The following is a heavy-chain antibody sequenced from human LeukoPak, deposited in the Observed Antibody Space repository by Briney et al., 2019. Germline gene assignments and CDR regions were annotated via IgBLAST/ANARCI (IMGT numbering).Heavy chain of an antibody. J-gene: IGHJ5*02. CDR2: VYYGGST. CDR3: ARDSTMMDARWFDP. Sequence: SETLSLTCTVSGGSLSGFYWSWIRQPPGKGLEWIGYVYYGGSTTYNPSLRSRVTILVDTSKNQFSLRLGSVTAADTAVYYCARDSTMMDARWFDPWGQGTLVTVSS. D-gene: IGHD3-16*01. CDR1: GGSLSGFY. V-gene: IGHV4-59*01.